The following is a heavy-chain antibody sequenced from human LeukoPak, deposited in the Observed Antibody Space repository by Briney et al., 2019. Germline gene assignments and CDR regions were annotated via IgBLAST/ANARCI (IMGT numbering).Heavy chain of an antibody. CDR2: INHGGST. CDR1: GGSFSGYY. CDR3: ARAPYDSSGYYYSHYFDY. D-gene: IGHD3-22*01. V-gene: IGHV4-34*01. J-gene: IGHJ4*02. Sequence: SETLSLTCAVYGGSFSGYYWSWIRQPPGKGLEWIGEINHGGSTNYNPALKSRVTISVDTSKNQFSLKLSSATAADTAVYYCARAPYDSSGYYYSHYFDYWGQGTLVTVSS.